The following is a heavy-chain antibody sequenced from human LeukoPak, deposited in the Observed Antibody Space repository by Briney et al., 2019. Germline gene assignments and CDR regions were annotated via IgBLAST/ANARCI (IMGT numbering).Heavy chain of an antibody. CDR3: ARGGAPYAFDI. Sequence: PGGSLRLSCAASGFTFSSYWMSWVRQAPGKGLEWVANIKQDGSEKYYVDSVKGRFTISRDNSKNTLYLQMNSLRAEDTAVYYCARGGAPYAFDIWGQGTMVTVSS. J-gene: IGHJ3*02. V-gene: IGHV3-7*01. CDR2: IKQDGSEK. CDR1: GFTFSSYW.